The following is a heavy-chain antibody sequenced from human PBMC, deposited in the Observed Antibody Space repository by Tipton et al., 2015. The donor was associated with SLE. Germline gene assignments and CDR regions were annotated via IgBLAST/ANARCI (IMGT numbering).Heavy chain of an antibody. V-gene: IGHV4-59*12. Sequence: TLSLTCSVSGGSMTGSYWSWVRQPPGKGLEWIGYMYYSGITNYNPSLYSRVTISLDRSKNQFFLNLTSVTAADTAVYYCARDPNGGYGSFDYWGLGALVTVSS. CDR3: ARDPNGGYGSFDY. CDR1: GGSMTGSY. CDR2: MYYSGIT. D-gene: IGHD7-27*01. J-gene: IGHJ4*02.